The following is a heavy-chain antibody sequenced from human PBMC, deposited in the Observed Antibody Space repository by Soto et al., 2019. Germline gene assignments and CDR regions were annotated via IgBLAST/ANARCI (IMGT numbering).Heavy chain of an antibody. CDR3: ARLRTVGTVDY. V-gene: IGHV4-39*01. CDR2: IYYSGNT. D-gene: IGHD4-4*01. CDR1: GGSISSSNYY. Sequence: QLQLQESGPGLVKPSETLSLTCTVSGGSISSSNYYWGWIRQPPGKGLEWIGTIYYSGNTYYSPSLKSRVTISVDTSKSQFSLRLSSVTAADTAVYYCARLRTVGTVDYWGQGTLVTVSS. J-gene: IGHJ4*02.